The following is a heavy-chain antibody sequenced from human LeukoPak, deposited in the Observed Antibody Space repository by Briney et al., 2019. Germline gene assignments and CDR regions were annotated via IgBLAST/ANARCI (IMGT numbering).Heavy chain of an antibody. V-gene: IGHV3-30-3*01. Sequence: GGSLRLSCAASGFTFSSYAMHWVRQAPGKGLEWVAVISYDGSNKYYADSVKGRFTISRDNSKNTLYLQMNSLRAEDTAVYYCARDGAGYYDSRGYEYYYYGMDVWGQGTTVTVSS. CDR1: GFTFSSYA. CDR2: ISYDGSNK. CDR3: ARDGAGYYDSRGYEYYYYGMDV. D-gene: IGHD3-22*01. J-gene: IGHJ6*02.